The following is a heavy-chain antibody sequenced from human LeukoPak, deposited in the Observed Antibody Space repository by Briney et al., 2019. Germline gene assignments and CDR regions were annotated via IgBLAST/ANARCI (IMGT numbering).Heavy chain of an antibody. CDR1: VGPINSSSYY. CDR2: IYYSGSP. D-gene: IGHD2-2*01. J-gene: IGHJ6*03. CDR3: ARRPEYCSSTSCLGYYYYYMDV. Sequence: PSETLSLTCTVSVGPINSSSYYWRWIRQPPGKGLERNGSIYYSGSPYYTPSLKSRVTISVDTSKNQFSLKLSSVTAADTAVYYCARRPEYCSSTSCLGYYYYYMDVWGKGTTVTVSS. V-gene: IGHV4-39*01.